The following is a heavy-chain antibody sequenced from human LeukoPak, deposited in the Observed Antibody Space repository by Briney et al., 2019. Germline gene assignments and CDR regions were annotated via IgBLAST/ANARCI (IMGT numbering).Heavy chain of an antibody. CDR1: GDSIGSSSDY. V-gene: IGHV4-39*01. CDR2: FYYGGST. Sequence: PSETLSLTCTVSGDSIGSSSDYWGWVRQPPGKGLEWIGSFYYGGSTYYNPSLKSRVTISVDTSKNQFPLELSSVTASDTAIYYCTRLDYWGQGTLVTVSS. J-gene: IGHJ4*02. CDR3: TRLDY.